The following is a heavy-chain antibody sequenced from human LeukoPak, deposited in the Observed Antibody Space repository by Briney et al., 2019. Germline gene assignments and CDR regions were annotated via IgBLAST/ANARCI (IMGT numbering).Heavy chain of an antibody. J-gene: IGHJ4*02. D-gene: IGHD4-17*01. CDR3: SRARGDYRYFDY. CDR1: GFTFSSYW. CDR2: INMDGSIT. V-gene: IGHV3-74*01. Sequence: GGSLRLSCAASGFTFSSYWMHWVRQAPGKGLVWVSRINMDGSITTYADSVKGRFTISRDNAKNTLYLQMNSLRAEDTAVYDCSRARGDYRYFDYWGQGTLVTVSS.